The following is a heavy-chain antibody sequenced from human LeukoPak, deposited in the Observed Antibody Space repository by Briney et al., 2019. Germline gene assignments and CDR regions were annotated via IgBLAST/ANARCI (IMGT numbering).Heavy chain of an antibody. J-gene: IGHJ4*02. CDR3: QSRFLEWLLDY. CDR2: IYYGGYT. CDR1: GGSFSGYY. Sequence: SETLSLTCAVYGGSFSGYYWSWIRQPPGKGLEWIGSIYYGGYTYYNPSLKSRVTISVDTSKNQFSLKLSSVTAADTAIYYCQSRFLEWLLDYWGQGTLVTVSS. D-gene: IGHD3-3*01. V-gene: IGHV4-34*01.